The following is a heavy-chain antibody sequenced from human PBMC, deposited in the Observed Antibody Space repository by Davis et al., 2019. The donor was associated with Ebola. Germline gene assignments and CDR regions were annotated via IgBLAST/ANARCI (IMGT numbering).Heavy chain of an antibody. J-gene: IGHJ4*02. CDR3: VQGTTSCHV. D-gene: IGHD2-2*01. CDR2: MSSDGSNT. V-gene: IGHV3-30*12. CDR1: GFSFSTYG. Sequence: PGGSLRLSCAASGFSFSTYGMHWVRQAPGKGLEWVAIMSSDGSNTYYADSVKGRFTISRDNSNNMLYLHMNSLRVEDTALYYCVQGTTSCHVWGQGTQVTVSS.